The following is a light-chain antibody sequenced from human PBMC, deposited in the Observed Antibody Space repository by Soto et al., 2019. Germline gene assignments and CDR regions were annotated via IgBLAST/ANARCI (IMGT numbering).Light chain of an antibody. V-gene: IGKV1-39*01. Sequence: DIQMTQSPSSLSASVGDRVTITCRAGQSISSYLNWYQQKPGKAPKLLIYAASSLQSGVPSRFSGSGSGTDFTLTISSLQPEDFATYYCQQSYSTPLPFGGGTKVDIK. CDR1: QSISSY. CDR2: AAS. CDR3: QQSYSTPLP. J-gene: IGKJ4*01.